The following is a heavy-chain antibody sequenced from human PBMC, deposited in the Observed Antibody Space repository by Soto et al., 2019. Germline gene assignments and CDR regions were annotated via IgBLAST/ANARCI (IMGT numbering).Heavy chain of an antibody. Sequence: SETLSLTCTVSGGSISSYYWSWIRQPAGKGLEWIGRIYTNGSTNYNPSLKSRVTMSVDTSKNQFSLKLSSVTAADTAVYYCAREGVAATGTWWFDPWGQGTLVTVSS. D-gene: IGHD6-13*01. CDR3: AREGVAATGTWWFDP. CDR1: GGSISSYY. CDR2: IYTNGST. J-gene: IGHJ5*02. V-gene: IGHV4-4*07.